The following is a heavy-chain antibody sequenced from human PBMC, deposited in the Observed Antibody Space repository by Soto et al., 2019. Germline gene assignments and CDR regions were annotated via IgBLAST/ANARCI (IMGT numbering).Heavy chain of an antibody. V-gene: IGHV3-23*01. D-gene: IGHD1-26*01. CDR3: AQYSRAEHLGES. Sequence: GGSLRLSCADSGFTFGSRHMAWVRQALGKGLEWVSAISNDGDYTFYIDSVRGRFTISRDNSNNILHLQMNALRADDTAMYYCAQYSRAEHLGESWGQGTLVTVSS. CDR1: GFTFGSRH. CDR2: ISNDGDYT. J-gene: IGHJ4*02.